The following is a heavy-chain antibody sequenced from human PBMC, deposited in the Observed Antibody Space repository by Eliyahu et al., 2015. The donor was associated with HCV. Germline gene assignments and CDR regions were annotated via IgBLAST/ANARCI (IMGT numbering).Heavy chain of an antibody. J-gene: IGHJ4*02. D-gene: IGHD3-10*01. CDR1: GGTFSSYA. CDR3: ARGGARRAMVRGVIDFDY. V-gene: IGHV1-69*01. CDR2: IIPIFGTA. Sequence: QVQLVQSGAEVKKPGSSVKVSCKASGGTFSSYAISWVRQAPGQGLEWMGGIIPIFGTANYAQKFQGRVTITADESTSTAYMELSSLRSEDTAVYYCARGGARRAMVRGVIDFDYWGQGTLVTVSS.